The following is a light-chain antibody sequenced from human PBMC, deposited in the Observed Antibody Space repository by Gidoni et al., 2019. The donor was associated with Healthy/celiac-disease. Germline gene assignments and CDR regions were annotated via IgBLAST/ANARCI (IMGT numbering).Light chain of an antibody. CDR2: AAS. CDR1: QSISSY. Sequence: IQMTQSPSSLSASVGDRVTITCRASQSISSYLNWYQQKPGKAPKLLIYAASSLQSGVPSRFSGSGSGTDFTLTISSLQPEDFATYYCQQSYSTPCSVGQXTKLEIK. CDR3: QQSYSTPCS. V-gene: IGKV1-39*01. J-gene: IGKJ2*04.